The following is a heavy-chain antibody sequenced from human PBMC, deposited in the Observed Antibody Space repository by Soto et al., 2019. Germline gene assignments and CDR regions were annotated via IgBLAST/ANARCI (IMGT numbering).Heavy chain of an antibody. D-gene: IGHD3-10*01. V-gene: IGHV3-23*01. CDR1: GFTFSSYA. CDR3: AKDSLYGSFMDV. J-gene: IGHJ6*02. CDR2: ISGSGGST. Sequence: EVQLLESGGDLVQPGGSLRLSCAASGFTFSSYAMSWVRQAPGKGLEWVSAISGSGGSTYYADSVKGRFTISRDNSKNTLYLQMNSLRAEDTAVYYCAKDSLYGSFMDVWGQGTTVTVSS.